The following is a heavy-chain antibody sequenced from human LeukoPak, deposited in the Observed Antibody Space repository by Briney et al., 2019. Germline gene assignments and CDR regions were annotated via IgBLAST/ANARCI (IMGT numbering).Heavy chain of an antibody. V-gene: IGHV3-23*01. D-gene: IGHD1-26*01. J-gene: IGHJ5*02. CDR2: ISGSGGST. Sequence: GGSLRLSCAASGFTFSSYTMNWVRQAPGKALEWVSAISGSGGSTYYADSVKGRFTISRDNSKNTLYLQMNSLRAEDTAVYYCACPKGGSYWRPFDPWGQGTLVTVSS. CDR1: GFTFSSYT. CDR3: ACPKGGSYWRPFDP.